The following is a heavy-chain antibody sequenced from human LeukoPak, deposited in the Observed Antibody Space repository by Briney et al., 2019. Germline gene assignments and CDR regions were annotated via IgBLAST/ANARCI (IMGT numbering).Heavy chain of an antibody. CDR1: GFTFSAYE. CDR3: ARDTLEYSNSPDALDI. Sequence: GGSLRLSCAASGFTFSAYEMNWVRQAPGKGLEWVSYIDRSGSTVYYADSVKGRFTISRDNAKNSLYMQMESLRDEDTAIYYCARDTLEYSNSPDALDIWGQGTMVTVSS. D-gene: IGHD4-23*01. CDR2: IDRSGSTV. J-gene: IGHJ3*02. V-gene: IGHV3-48*03.